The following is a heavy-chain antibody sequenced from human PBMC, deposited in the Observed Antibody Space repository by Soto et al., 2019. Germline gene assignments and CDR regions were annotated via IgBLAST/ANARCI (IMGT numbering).Heavy chain of an antibody. Sequence: QVQLQQWGAGLLKPSETLSLTCAVYGGSLSGYYWSWIRQPPGKGLEWIGEINHSGSTNYNPSLKSRVTISVDTSKHQCSLKLSSVTAADTAVYYCARGWGRRFDYWGQGTLVTVSS. D-gene: IGHD7-27*01. V-gene: IGHV4-34*01. CDR1: GGSLSGYY. CDR3: ARGWGRRFDY. CDR2: INHSGST. J-gene: IGHJ4*02.